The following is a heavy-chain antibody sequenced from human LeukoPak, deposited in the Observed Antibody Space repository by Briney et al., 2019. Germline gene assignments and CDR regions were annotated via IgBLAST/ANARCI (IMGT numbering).Heavy chain of an antibody. J-gene: IGHJ4*02. CDR1: GFTFSSYW. CDR3: ATIAAAVLH. Sequence: PGGSLRLSCAVSGFTFSSYWMGWVRQAPGKGLAWVANINQDESSKYYEDSVKGRFTISRDNADNSLYLQMNSLGAEDTAVYYCATIAAAVLHWGQGTLVTVSS. CDR2: INQDESSK. V-gene: IGHV3-7*01. D-gene: IGHD6-13*01.